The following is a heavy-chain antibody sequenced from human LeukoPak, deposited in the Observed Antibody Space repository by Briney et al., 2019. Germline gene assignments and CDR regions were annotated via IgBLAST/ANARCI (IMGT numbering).Heavy chain of an antibody. CDR3: AKDRDLRWTPGFFDF. D-gene: IGHD4-23*01. Sequence: GGSLRLSCAASGFTFSSYGMHWVRQAPGKGLEWVAFIRYDGSDEYYAGSVKGRFTTPRDNFKNTLYLQMNSLRAEDTAVYYCAKDRDLRWTPGFFDFWGQGTLVTVSS. CDR1: GFTFSSYG. CDR2: IRYDGSDE. V-gene: IGHV3-30*02. J-gene: IGHJ4*02.